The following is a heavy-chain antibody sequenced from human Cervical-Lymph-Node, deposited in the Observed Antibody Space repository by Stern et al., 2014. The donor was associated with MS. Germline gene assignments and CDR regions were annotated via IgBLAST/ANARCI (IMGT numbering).Heavy chain of an antibody. D-gene: IGHD2/OR15-2a*01. CDR3: ARGNCTTTSCPNWFDP. CDR1: GYTFNNYY. J-gene: IGHJ5*02. CDR2: INPSGGSA. Sequence: VQLVESGAEVKRPGASVKISCETSGYTFNNYYIHWVRQAPGQGLEWMGLINPSGGSASYAQKLQGRITVTRATSTRTVYMDLWSLRSEDTAIYYCARGNCTTTSCPNWFDPWGQGTLVTVSS. V-gene: IGHV1-46*02.